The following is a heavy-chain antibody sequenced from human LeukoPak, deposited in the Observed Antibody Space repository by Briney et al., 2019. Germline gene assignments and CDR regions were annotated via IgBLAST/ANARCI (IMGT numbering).Heavy chain of an antibody. D-gene: IGHD3-22*01. V-gene: IGHV3-30*04. CDR3: ARSGINFGSSGQKLDY. CDR2: ISYDGSNK. Sequence: GGSLRLSCTASGFTVSRNEMRWVRQAPGKGLQWVAAISYDGSNKHYADSVKGRFTISRDNSKNTLYMQMNSLRAEDTAVYYCARSGINFGSSGQKLDYWGQGTLVTVSS. J-gene: IGHJ4*02. CDR1: GFTVSRNE.